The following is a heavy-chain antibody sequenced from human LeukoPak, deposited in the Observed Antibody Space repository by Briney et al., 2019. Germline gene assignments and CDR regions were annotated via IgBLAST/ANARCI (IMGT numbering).Heavy chain of an antibody. CDR2: INHSGST. D-gene: IGHD1/OR15-1a*01. CDR3: ARQTIFDP. J-gene: IGHJ5*02. CDR1: GYSISSGYY. V-gene: IGHV4-38-2*02. Sequence: SETLSLTCTVSGYSISSGYYWGWIRQPPGKGLEWIGEINHSGSTNYNPSLKSRVTISVDTSKNQFSLKLSSVTAADTAVYYCARQTIFDPWGQGTLVTVSS.